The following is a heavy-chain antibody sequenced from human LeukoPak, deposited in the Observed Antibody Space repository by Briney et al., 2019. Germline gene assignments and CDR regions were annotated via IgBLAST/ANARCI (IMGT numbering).Heavy chain of an antibody. Sequence: GGSLRLSCTVSGFTVSSNSWSWVRQAPGKGLEWVSFIYSGGNTHYSDSVTGRFTISRDNSKNTLYLQMNSLRAEDTAVYHCAGKQGSGSLRPLDYWGQGTLVTVSS. CDR3: AGKQGSGSLRPLDY. V-gene: IGHV3-53*01. D-gene: IGHD3-10*01. J-gene: IGHJ4*02. CDR1: GFTVSSNS. CDR2: IYSGGNT.